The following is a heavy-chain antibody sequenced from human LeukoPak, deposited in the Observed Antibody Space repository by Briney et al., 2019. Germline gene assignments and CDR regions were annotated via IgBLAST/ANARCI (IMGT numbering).Heavy chain of an antibody. J-gene: IGHJ4*02. V-gene: IGHV3-23*01. CDR2: ISGSDPGT. Sequence: GGSLRLSCAASGFSFSTYAMSWVRQIPGKGLEWVSAISGSDPGTYYADSVKGRFTISRVNSRNTLYLQMNRLRAEDTAVYYCVRDWGYSGSYYDYFDYWGQGTLVTVSS. D-gene: IGHD1-26*01. CDR1: GFSFSTYA. CDR3: VRDWGYSGSYYDYFDY.